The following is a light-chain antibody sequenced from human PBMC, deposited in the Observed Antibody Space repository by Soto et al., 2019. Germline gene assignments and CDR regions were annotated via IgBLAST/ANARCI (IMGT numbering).Light chain of an antibody. CDR1: QSLLNITGETF. V-gene: IGKV2D-29*02. J-gene: IGKJ5*01. CDR2: EVS. Sequence: DVVMTQTTLSLSVAPGQPTSISCKSSQSLLNITGETFLFWYLQKPGQSPQLLIYEVSTRVSGVPDRFSGSGSGTDFTLEISRVETDDVGIYYCMQSTQLPLTFGQGTRLEIK. CDR3: MQSTQLPLT.